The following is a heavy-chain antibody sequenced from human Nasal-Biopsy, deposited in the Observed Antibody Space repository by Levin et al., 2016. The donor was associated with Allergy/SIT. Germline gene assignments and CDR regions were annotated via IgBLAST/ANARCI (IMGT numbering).Heavy chain of an antibody. CDR1: GGSVRSPDYY. D-gene: IGHD3-10*01. V-gene: IGHV4-39*02. J-gene: IGHJ6*02. CDR2: IYWSGTT. CDR3: ARLKLFWLGESDFSFHGIDV. Sequence: SETLSLTCTVSGGSVRSPDYYWAWIRQPPGKGLEWIGTIYWSGTTYYKPSLRRRVSISVDTANNFLSLRMSSVTAADTAVYYCARLKLFWLGESDFSFHGIDVWGQGTPVTVSS.